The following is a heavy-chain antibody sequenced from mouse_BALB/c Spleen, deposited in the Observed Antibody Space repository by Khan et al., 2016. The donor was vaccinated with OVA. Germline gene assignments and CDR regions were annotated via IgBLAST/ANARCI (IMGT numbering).Heavy chain of an antibody. CDR3: ALIYYYGTGFDY. J-gene: IGHJ2*01. Sequence: IQLVQSGPELVKPGASVKVSCKASGYSFTDYNMFWVKQSHGKSLERIGYIDPYNGGTGYNPKFKGKATLTVDKSSSTAFMHLNSLTSDDSAVYYCALIYYYGTGFDYWGQGTTLTVSS. CDR2: IDPYNGGT. V-gene: IGHV1S135*01. CDR1: GYSFTDYN. D-gene: IGHD1-1*01.